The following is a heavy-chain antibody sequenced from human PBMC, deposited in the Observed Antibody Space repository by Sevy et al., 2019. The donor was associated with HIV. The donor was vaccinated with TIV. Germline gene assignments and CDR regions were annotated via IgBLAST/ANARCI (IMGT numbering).Heavy chain of an antibody. J-gene: IGHJ4*02. CDR1: GGTFNTNT. D-gene: IGHD3-3*01. CDR3: ARAESMEWLLPNYFDY. CDR2: VIPMFGTA. V-gene: IGHV1-69*06. Sequence: ASVKVSCKASGGTFNTNTITWVRQAPGQGLEWMGGVIPMFGTANYAQKFQGRVTITADKSTSTAYMELSSLRSEDTAVYYCARAESMEWLLPNYFDYWGQGTLVTISS.